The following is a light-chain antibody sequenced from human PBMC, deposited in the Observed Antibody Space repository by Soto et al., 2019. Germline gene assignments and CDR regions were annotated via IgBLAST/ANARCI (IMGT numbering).Light chain of an antibody. J-gene: IGKJ5*01. V-gene: IGKV1-6*01. Sequence: AIQITQSPSSLSASVGDTVTFTCRASHAIRNDLGLFQQRTGKPPKLLIYGISILQXGVPSRFSGSGSGTHFTITISGLQPEDFATYYCLNDALSPYSFGQGTRLEIK. CDR2: GIS. CDR1: HAIRND. CDR3: LNDALSPYS.